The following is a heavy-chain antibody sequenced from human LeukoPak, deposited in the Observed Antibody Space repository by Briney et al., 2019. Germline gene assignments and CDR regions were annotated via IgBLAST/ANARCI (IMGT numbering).Heavy chain of an antibody. CDR1: GYALTGYY. V-gene: IGHV1-2*02. CDR3: ARSSGFFYYFDY. Sequence: ASVKVSCKASGYALTGYYFHWVRQAPGQGLEWMGWINPNIGDTNYAEKFQGRVTLTRDTSINIAYMELSRLTSDDTAVYYCARSSGFFYYFDYWGQGTLVTVSP. CDR2: INPNIGDT. D-gene: IGHD3-22*01. J-gene: IGHJ4*02.